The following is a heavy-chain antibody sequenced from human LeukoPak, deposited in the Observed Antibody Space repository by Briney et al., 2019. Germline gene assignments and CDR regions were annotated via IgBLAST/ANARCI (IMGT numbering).Heavy chain of an antibody. CDR2: IYTTGTT. CDR3: ARGRYGSGTYYNAYFDS. V-gene: IGHV4-4*07. J-gene: IGHJ4*02. D-gene: IGHD3-10*01. CDR1: GSSISDYY. Sequence: SETLSLTCSVSGSSISDYYWSWIRQPAGKGLEWIGRIYTTGTTNYNPSLKSRITMSVDTSKNQFSLKLSSVTAADTAVYYCARGRYGSGTYYNAYFDSWGQGTLVTVSS.